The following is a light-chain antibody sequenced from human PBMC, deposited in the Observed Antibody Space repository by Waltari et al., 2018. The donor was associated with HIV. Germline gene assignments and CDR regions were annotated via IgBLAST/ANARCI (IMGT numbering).Light chain of an antibody. J-gene: IGLJ2*01. CDR3: SSYTSSSTLV. Sequence: QSALTQPPSVSGSPGQSVPISCTGTSSDVGSYYRFSWYQQPPGTAPKLMIYEVGNRPSGVPHRFSGSKSGNTASLTISGLQAEDEADYYCSSYTSSSTLVFGGGTKLTVL. CDR1: SSDVGSYYR. CDR2: EVG. V-gene: IGLV2-18*02.